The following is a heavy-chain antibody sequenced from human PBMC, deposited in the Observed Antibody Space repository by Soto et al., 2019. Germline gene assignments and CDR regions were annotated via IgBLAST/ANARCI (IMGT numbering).Heavy chain of an antibody. CDR2: IKTMSVGGTT. Sequence: EVYLVESGGALVKPGGSLRLSCTASGFSFHKGWMNWVRQAPGKGLQWLGRIKTMSVGGTTDYAAPVKGRFTVSRDDSKDTLYLQMNSLETEDTAVYYCTGGDIAGDFDYWGQGTLVTVSP. CDR3: TGGDIAGDFDY. V-gene: IGHV3-15*02. J-gene: IGHJ4*02. CDR1: GFSFHKGW. D-gene: IGHD3-16*01.